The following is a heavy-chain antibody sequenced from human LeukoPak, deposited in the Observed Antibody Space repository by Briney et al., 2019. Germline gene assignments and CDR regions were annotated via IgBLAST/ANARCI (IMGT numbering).Heavy chain of an antibody. CDR1: GGSITSGTSY. D-gene: IGHD4-23*01. V-gene: IGHV4-61*02. J-gene: IGHJ5*01. Sequence: SQTLSLTCTVSGGSITSGTSYWNWIRQPAGKGPEWIGRIYHSGGTNYNPSLKSRVTISVDTSKNQFSLKLSSVTAADTAVYYCARGDDYGGHRGLHWFDSWGQGTLVTVSS. CDR3: ARGDDYGGHRGLHWFDS. CDR2: IYHSGGT.